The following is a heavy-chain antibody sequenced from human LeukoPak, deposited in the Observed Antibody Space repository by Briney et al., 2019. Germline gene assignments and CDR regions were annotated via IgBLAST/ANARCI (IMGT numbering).Heavy chain of an antibody. V-gene: IGHV4-38-2*02. CDR3: ARFFRTVWELPYY. CDR2: IYHDGNT. D-gene: IGHD1-26*01. CDR1: GYSISSGYY. Sequence: SETLSLTCSVSGYSISSGYYWGWIRPPPGKGLERIGNIYHDGNTYYNPSLKGRVTISVDTSKNQFSLRLSSVTAADTAVYYCARFFRTVWELPYYWGPGTRVTVSS. J-gene: IGHJ4*02.